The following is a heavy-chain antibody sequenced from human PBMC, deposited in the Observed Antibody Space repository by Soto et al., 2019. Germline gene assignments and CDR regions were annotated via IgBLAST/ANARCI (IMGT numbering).Heavy chain of an antibody. CDR3: ARHDGGNPFSYFDY. CDR2: IFHDGTA. CDR1: GVSISSGNW. D-gene: IGHD2-15*01. Sequence: SETLSLTCAVSGVSISSGNWWTWVRQTPQRGLEYIGEIFHDGTANYYPSFERRVAISVDTSKNQFSLKLTSVTAADTAMYYCARHDGGNPFSYFDYWGQGTLVTSPQ. V-gene: IGHV4-4*02. J-gene: IGHJ4*02.